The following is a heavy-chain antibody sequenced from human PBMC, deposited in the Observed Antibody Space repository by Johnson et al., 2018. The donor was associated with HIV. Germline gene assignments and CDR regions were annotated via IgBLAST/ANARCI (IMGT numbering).Heavy chain of an antibody. D-gene: IGHD1-26*01. J-gene: IGHJ3*02. V-gene: IGHV3-20*04. CDR1: GFNVDDDA. CDR3: ARAVGAGGI. Sequence: LVESGGGVVRPGGSLRLSCAASGFNVDDDALSWVRQVPGKGLEWVSGINWNGDSIGYVDSVKGRFTISRDNSKNTLYLQMNSLRAEDTAVYYCARAVGAGGIWGQGTMVTVSS. CDR2: INWNGDSI.